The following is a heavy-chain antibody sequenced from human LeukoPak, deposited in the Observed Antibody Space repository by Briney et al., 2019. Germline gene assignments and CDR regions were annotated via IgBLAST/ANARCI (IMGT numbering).Heavy chain of an antibody. CDR2: IKQDGSEK. V-gene: IGHV3-7*01. CDR1: GFTFSSYW. J-gene: IGHJ3*02. D-gene: IGHD1-26*01. CDR3: ASWDGAADDAFDI. Sequence: GGSLRLSCAASGFTFSSYWMSWVRQAPGKGLEWVANIKQDGSEKYYVDSVKGRFTISRDNAKNSLYLQMNSLRAEDTAVYYCASWDGAADDAFDIWGQGTMVTVXX.